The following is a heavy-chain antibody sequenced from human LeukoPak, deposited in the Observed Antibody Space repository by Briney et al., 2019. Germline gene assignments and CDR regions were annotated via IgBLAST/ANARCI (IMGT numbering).Heavy chain of an antibody. V-gene: IGHV3-23*01. J-gene: IGHJ6*03. CDR2: ISGSGGST. CDR3: AKCILTGYYKGYMDV. CDR1: GFTFSSYG. D-gene: IGHD3-9*01. Sequence: GGTLRLSCAASGFTFSSYGMSWVRQAPGKGLEWVSAISGSGGSTYYADSVKGRFTISRDNSKNTLYLQINSLRAEDTAVYYCAKCILTGYYKGYMDVWGKGTTVTISS.